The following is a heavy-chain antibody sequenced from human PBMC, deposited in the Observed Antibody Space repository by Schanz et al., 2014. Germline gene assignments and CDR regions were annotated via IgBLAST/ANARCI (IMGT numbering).Heavy chain of an antibody. V-gene: IGHV3-23*05. CDR3: ARANYRRKINFDY. D-gene: IGHD3-10*01. CDR2: IYASGAT. J-gene: IGHJ4*02. Sequence: EVQLVESGGGLVQPGGSLRLSCAASGFTFSSYAMSWVRQAPGKGLEWVSTIYASGATYYADSVKRRFTISRDISKNTLHLQVTSLRAEDTAVYYCARANYRRKINFDYWGRGTLVTVSS. CDR1: GFTFSSYA.